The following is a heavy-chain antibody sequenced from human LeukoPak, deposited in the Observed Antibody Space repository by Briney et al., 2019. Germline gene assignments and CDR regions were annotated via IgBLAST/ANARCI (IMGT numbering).Heavy chain of an antibody. CDR3: ARRWNYGRNYYIDV. Sequence: SETLSLTCAVYGGSFSNYYWSWIRQPPGRGLEWIGEINDSGRTNYNPSLMSRVTVSVDTSRNQFSLRLTSVTATDTAVYYCARRWNYGRNYYIDVWGNGATVSVSS. D-gene: IGHD1-7*01. J-gene: IGHJ6*03. V-gene: IGHV4-34*01. CDR1: GGSFSNYY. CDR2: INDSGRT.